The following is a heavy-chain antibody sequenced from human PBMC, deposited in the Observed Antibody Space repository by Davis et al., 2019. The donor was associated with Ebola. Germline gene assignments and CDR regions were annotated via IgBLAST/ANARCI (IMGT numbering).Heavy chain of an antibody. CDR3: ARDQSTSRDGWAYYYYGMDV. CDR1: GGSISSGGYY. Sequence: SETLSLTCTVSGGSISSGGYYWSWIRQHPGKGLEWIGYIYYSGSTYYNPSLKSRVTISVDTSKNQFSLKLSSVTAADTAVYYCARDQSTSRDGWAYYYYGMDVWGQRTTVTVSS. V-gene: IGHV4-31*03. J-gene: IGHJ6*02. D-gene: IGHD5-24*01. CDR2: IYYSGST.